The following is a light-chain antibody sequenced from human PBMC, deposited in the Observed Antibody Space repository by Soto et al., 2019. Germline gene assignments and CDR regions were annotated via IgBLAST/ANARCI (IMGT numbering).Light chain of an antibody. CDR1: QDISNY. J-gene: IGKJ4*01. CDR2: DAS. Sequence: DIQMTQSPSSLSASVGDRVTITCQASQDISNYLNWYQQKPGKAPKLLINDASNLETGVPSRFSGSGSGTDFTFTISSLQPEAIATYYCQQYDNLPSFGGGTKVEIK. CDR3: QQYDNLPS. V-gene: IGKV1-33*01.